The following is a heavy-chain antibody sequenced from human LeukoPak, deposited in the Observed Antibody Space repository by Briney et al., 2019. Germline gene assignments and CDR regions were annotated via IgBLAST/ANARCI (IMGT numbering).Heavy chain of an antibody. V-gene: IGHV3-23*01. CDR2: ISGSGGST. D-gene: IGHD6-13*01. CDR3: AKDAYSSSWYEPFDY. J-gene: IGHJ4*02. CDR1: GFTFSSYA. Sequence: GGSLRLSCAASGFTFSSYAMSWVRQAPGKGLEWVSAISGSGGSTYYADSAKGRFTISRDNSKNTLYLQMNSLRAEDTAVYYCAKDAYSSSWYEPFDYWGQGTLVTVSS.